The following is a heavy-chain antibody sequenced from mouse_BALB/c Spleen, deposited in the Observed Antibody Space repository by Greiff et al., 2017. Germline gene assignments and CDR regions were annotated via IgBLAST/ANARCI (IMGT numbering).Heavy chain of an antibody. CDR2: IWAGGST. Sequence: VKLVESGPGLVAPSQSLSITCTVSGFSLTSYGVHWVRQPPGKGLEWLGVIWAGGSTNYNSALMSRLSISKDNSKSQVFLKMNSLQTDDTAMYYCARGGRAYYGSSYDGFYFDYWGQGTTLTVSS. CDR1: GFSLTSYG. V-gene: IGHV2-9*02. J-gene: IGHJ2*01. D-gene: IGHD1-1*01. CDR3: ARGGRAYYGSSYDGFYFDY.